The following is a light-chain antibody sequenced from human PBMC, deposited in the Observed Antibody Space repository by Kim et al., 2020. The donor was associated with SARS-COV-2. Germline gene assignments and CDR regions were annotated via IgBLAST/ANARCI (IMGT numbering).Light chain of an antibody. V-gene: IGLV2-11*01. CDR3: CSYAGSYTWV. J-gene: IGLJ3*02. CDR1: SSDVGAYNY. Sequence: QSALTQPRSVSGSPGQSVTISCTGTSSDVGAYNYVSWYQQHPGKAPKLIIYDVTNRPSGVPDLFSGSKSGNTASLTISGLQAEDEANYYCCSYAGSYTWVFGGGTQLTVL. CDR2: DVT.